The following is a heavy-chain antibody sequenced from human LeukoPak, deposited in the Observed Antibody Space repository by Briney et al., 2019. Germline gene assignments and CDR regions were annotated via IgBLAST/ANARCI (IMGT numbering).Heavy chain of an antibody. J-gene: IGHJ4*02. CDR3: ARDLGWWSYFDY. CDR1: GDSVSSTSAV. D-gene: IGHD2-15*01. Sequence: SQTLSLTCAISGDSVSSTSAVWHWIRQSPSRGLEWLGRTYYRAKWYNDYAVSVKSRITINPDTSKNQFSLQLNSVTPEDTAVYYCARDLGWWSYFDYWGQGTLVTVSS. V-gene: IGHV6-1*01. CDR2: TYYRAKWYN.